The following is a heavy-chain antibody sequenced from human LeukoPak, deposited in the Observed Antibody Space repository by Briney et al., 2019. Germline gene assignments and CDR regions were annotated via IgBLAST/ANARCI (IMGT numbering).Heavy chain of an antibody. CDR3: ARHYTVTPDY. D-gene: IGHD4-17*01. V-gene: IGHV4-39*01. CDR1: GGSISSSSYY. J-gene: IGHJ4*02. CDR2: IYYSGST. Sequence: SETLSLTCTVSGGSISSSSYYWGWIRQPPGKGLEWIGSIYYSGSTYYNPSLKSRVTISVDTSKNQFSLKLSSVTAADTAVYYCARHYTVTPDYWGQGTLVTVSS.